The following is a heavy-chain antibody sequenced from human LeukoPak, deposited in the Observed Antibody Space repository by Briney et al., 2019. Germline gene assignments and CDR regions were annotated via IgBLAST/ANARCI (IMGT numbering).Heavy chain of an antibody. CDR3: ARQLGYCSSTSCYADKVDY. J-gene: IGHJ4*02. D-gene: IGHD2-2*01. V-gene: IGHV4-39*01. CDR1: GGSLSSSSYY. CDR2: IYYSGST. Sequence: SDTLSLTCTVSGGSLSSSSYYWGWIRQPPGKGLEWIGSIYYSGSTYYNPSLKSRDTISVDTSKNLFSLKLSSVTAADTAVYYCARQLGYCSSTSCYADKVDYWGQGTLVTVSS.